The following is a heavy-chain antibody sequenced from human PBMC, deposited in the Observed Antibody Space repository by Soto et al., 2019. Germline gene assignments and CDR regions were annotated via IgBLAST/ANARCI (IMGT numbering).Heavy chain of an antibody. D-gene: IGHD2-15*01. J-gene: IGHJ6*03. CDR3: ARKTCSGGSCYYYMDV. CDR2: ISSSSSYI. CDR1: GFTFSSYS. V-gene: IGHV3-21*01. Sequence: EVQLVESGGGLVKPGGSLRLSCAASGFTFSSYSMNWVRQAPGKVLEWVSSISSSSSYIYYADSVKGRFTISRDNAKNSLYLQMNSLRAEDTAVYYCARKTCSGGSCYYYMDVWGKGTTVTVSS.